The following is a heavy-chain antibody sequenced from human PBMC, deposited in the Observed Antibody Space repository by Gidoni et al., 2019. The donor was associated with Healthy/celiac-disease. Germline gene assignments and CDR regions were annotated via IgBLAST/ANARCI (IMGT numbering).Heavy chain of an antibody. D-gene: IGHD2-2*02. Sequence: EVQLVESVGGLVQPGGSLRLSCAASGFTFSSYWMRWVRQAPGKGLEWVANIKQDGSEKYYVDSVKGRFTISRDNAKNSLYLQMNSLRAEDTAVYYCARLGYCSSTSCYTTYYYYYYMDVWGKGTTVTVSS. CDR3: ARLGYCSSTSCYTTYYYYYYMDV. J-gene: IGHJ6*03. CDR1: GFTFSSYW. CDR2: IKQDGSEK. V-gene: IGHV3-7*01.